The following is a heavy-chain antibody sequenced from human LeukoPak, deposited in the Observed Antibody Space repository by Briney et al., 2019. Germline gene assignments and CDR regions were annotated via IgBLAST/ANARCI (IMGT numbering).Heavy chain of an antibody. Sequence: SETLSLTCTVSGGSISSGSYYWSWIRQPAGKGLEWIGRIYTSGSTNYNPSLKSRVTISVDTSKNQFSLKLCSVTAADTAVYYCARVGLPGSGWPDAFDIWGQGTMVTVSS. CDR3: ARVGLPGSGWPDAFDI. V-gene: IGHV4-61*02. CDR2: IYTSGST. CDR1: GGSISSGSYY. D-gene: IGHD6-19*01. J-gene: IGHJ3*02.